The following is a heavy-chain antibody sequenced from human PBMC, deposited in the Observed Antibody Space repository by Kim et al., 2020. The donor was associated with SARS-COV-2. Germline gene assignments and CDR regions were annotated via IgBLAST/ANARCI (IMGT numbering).Heavy chain of an antibody. V-gene: IGHV3-15*01. CDR1: GFTFSNAW. D-gene: IGHD4-17*01. J-gene: IGHJ6*02. CDR3: TTVSPTVTTSQWVYGMDV. CDR2: IKSKTDGGTT. Sequence: GGSLRLSCAASGFTFSNAWMNWVRQAPGKGLEWVGRIKSKTDGGTTDYAAPVKGRFTISRDDSKNTLYLQMNSLKTEDTAVYYCTTVSPTVTTSQWVYGMDVWGQGTTVTVSS.